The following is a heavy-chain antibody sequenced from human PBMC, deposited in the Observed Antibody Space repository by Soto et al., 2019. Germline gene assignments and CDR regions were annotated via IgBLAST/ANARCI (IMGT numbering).Heavy chain of an antibody. V-gene: IGHV4-59*01. CDR3: ARSRDMITFGGVIAYHFDY. CDR1: GGSISSYY. D-gene: IGHD3-16*02. CDR2: IYYSGST. Sequence: SETLSLTCTVSGGSISSYYWSWIRQPPGKGLEWIGYIYYSGSTNYNPSLKSRVTISVDTSENQFSLKLSSVTAADTAVYYCARSRDMITFGGVIAYHFDYWGQGTLVTVSS. J-gene: IGHJ4*02.